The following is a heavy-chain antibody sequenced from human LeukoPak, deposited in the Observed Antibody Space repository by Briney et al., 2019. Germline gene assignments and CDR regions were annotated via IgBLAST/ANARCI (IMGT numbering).Heavy chain of an antibody. CDR1: GYTFTGYY. Sequence: ASVKVSCKASGYTFTGYYMHWVRQAPGQGLEWMGWINPNSGGTNYAQKFQGRVTMTRDTPISTAYMELSRLRSDDTAVYYCARALLYYYYMDVWGKGTTVTVSS. CDR2: INPNSGGT. V-gene: IGHV1-2*02. J-gene: IGHJ6*03. D-gene: IGHD3-10*01. CDR3: ARALLYYYYMDV.